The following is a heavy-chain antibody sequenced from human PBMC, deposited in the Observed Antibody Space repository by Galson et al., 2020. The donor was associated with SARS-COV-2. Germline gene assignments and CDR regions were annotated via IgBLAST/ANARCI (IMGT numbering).Heavy chain of an antibody. D-gene: IGHD3-10*01. CDR3: AIRFGGLGYMDV. V-gene: IGHV3-15*01. CDR1: GFTFSNAW. CDR2: IKRRIDGETT. J-gene: IGHJ6*03. Sequence: LSLTCAVSGFTFSNAWMIWVRQAPGKGLEWVGRIKRRIDGETTDYAASVKGRFIISRDDLKDTLYLHMNGLKTEDTGVYYCAIRFGGLGYMDVWGKGTTVTVSS.